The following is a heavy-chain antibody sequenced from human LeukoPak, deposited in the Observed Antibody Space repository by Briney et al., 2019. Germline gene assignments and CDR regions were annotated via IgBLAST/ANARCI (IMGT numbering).Heavy chain of an antibody. D-gene: IGHD2-2*02. Sequence: GGSLRLSCAASGFTFSSYGMHWVRQAPGKWLEWVAFIRYDGSNKYYADSVKGRFTISRDNSKNTLYLQMNSLRAEDTAVYYCAKDRDCSSTSCYNGDFDYWGQGTLVTVSS. J-gene: IGHJ4*02. V-gene: IGHV3-30*02. CDR1: GFTFSSYG. CDR2: IRYDGSNK. CDR3: AKDRDCSSTSCYNGDFDY.